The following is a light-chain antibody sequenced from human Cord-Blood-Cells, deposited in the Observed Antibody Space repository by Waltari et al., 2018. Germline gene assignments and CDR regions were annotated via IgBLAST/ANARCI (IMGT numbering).Light chain of an antibody. CDR2: DAS. CDR1: QGVSSSY. Sequence: IVLTQSPATLSLSPGERATLSCGASQGVSSSYLAWYQQKRGLAPRLLIYDASSRATGIPDRFSGSGSGTDFTLTISRLEPEDFAVYYCQQYGSPITFGQGTRLEI. J-gene: IGKJ5*01. CDR3: QQYGSPIT. V-gene: IGKV3D-20*01.